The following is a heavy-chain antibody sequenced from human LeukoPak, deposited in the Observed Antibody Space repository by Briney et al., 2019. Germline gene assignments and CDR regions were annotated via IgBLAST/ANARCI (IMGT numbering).Heavy chain of an antibody. J-gene: IGHJ4*02. CDR1: GFTFSSYE. D-gene: IGHD6-19*01. CDR3: ARDQGRGWLFDY. V-gene: IGHV3-48*03. Sequence: PGGSLRLSCAASGFTFSSYEMNWVRQAPGKGLGWVSYISSSGSTIYYADSVKGRFTISRDNAKNSLYLQMNSLRAEDTAVYYCARDQGRGWLFDYWGQGTLVTVSS. CDR2: ISSSGSTI.